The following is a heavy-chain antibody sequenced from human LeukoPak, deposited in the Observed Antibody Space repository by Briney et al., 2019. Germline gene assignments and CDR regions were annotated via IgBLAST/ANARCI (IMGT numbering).Heavy chain of an antibody. CDR2: IYYSGST. D-gene: IGHD2-21*01. Sequence: PSQTLSLTCTVSVGSVSIGDYYWSWIRQPPGKGLEWIGYIYYSGSTYYNPSLKSRVTISVDTSKNQFSLKLSSVTAADTAVYYCARNVAMNWFDPWGQGTLVTVSS. CDR3: ARNVAMNWFDP. V-gene: IGHV4-30-4*01. J-gene: IGHJ5*02. CDR1: VGSVSIGDYY.